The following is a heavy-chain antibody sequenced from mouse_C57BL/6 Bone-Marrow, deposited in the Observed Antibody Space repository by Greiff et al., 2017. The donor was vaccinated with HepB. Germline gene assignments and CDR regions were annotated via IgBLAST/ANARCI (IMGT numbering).Heavy chain of an antibody. CDR3: ARPPSLRYYAMDY. D-gene: IGHD1-1*01. V-gene: IGHV2-2*01. J-gene: IGHJ4*01. Sequence: HVQLQQSGPGLVQPSQSLSITCTVSGFSLTSYGVHWVRQSPGKGLEWLGVIWSGGSTDYNAAFISRLSISKDNSKSQVFFKMNSLQADDTAIYYCARPPSLRYYAMDYWGQGTSVTVSS. CDR1: GFSLTSYG. CDR2: IWSGGST.